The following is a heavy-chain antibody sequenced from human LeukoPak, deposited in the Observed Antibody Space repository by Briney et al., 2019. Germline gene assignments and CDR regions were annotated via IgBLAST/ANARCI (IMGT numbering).Heavy chain of an antibody. J-gene: IGHJ4*02. V-gene: IGHV4-34*01. D-gene: IGHD4-17*01. Sequence: SETPSLTCAVYGGSFSGYYWSWIRQPPGKGLEWIGEINHSGSTNYNPSLKSRVTISVDTSKNQFSLKLSSVTAADTAVYYCARGVSDGDYGGWGQGTLVTVSS. CDR2: INHSGST. CDR1: GGSFSGYY. CDR3: ARGVSDGDYGG.